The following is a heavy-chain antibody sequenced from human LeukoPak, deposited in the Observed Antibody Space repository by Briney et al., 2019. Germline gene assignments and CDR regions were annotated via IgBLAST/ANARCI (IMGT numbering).Heavy chain of an antibody. J-gene: IGHJ4*02. D-gene: IGHD3-10*01. CDR1: GFTFDHYG. V-gene: IGHV3-20*04. Sequence: GGSLRLSCTASGFTFDHYGLTWVRQVPGKGLECISDINWNGENTAYADSVQGRFTISRDNARNSLYLQMKSLRPDDTALYYCARDRGSAYYGGFDLWGQGALVTVSA. CDR2: INWNGENT. CDR3: ARDRGSAYYGGFDL.